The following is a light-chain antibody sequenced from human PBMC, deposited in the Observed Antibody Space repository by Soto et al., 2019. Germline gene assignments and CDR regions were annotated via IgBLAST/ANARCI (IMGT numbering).Light chain of an antibody. CDR1: TSDVGRYNY. J-gene: IGLJ1*01. CDR2: DVS. Sequence: QSVLTQPASLSGSPGHSISLSCPGTTSDVGRYNYVSWYQQHPGKAPKLMIYDVSYRPSWVSNRFSGSKSGITASLTISGLQAEDEADYYCNSFTTSSTYVFGTGTKVTVL. CDR3: NSFTTSSTYV. V-gene: IGLV2-14*03.